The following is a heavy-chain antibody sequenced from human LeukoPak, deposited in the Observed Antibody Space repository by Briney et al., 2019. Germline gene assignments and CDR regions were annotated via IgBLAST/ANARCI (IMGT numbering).Heavy chain of an antibody. J-gene: IGHJ4*02. V-gene: IGHV3-9*01. D-gene: IGHD2-2*01. CDR1: GFTFDDYA. Sequence: GGSLRLSCAASGFTFDDYAMHWVRQAPGKGLEWVSGISWNSGSIGYADSVKGRFTISRDNAKNSLYLQMNSLRAEDTALYYCAKGRLARGYCSSTSCYWTEYFDYWGQGTLVTVSS. CDR3: AKGRLARGYCSSTSCYWTEYFDY. CDR2: ISWNSGSI.